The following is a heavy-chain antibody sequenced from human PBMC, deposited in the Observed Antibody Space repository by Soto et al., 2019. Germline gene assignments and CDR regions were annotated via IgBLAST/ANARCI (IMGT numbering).Heavy chain of an antibody. CDR3: ARSRSGAVPDSFGY. D-gene: IGHD3-3*01. V-gene: IGHV3-30-3*01. J-gene: IGHJ1*01. Sequence: QVQLVESGGRVVQPGGSLRLSCAASGFMFSRYAIHWVRQAPGKGLEWVAVISKDGSVNYYADSVRGRFSISRDKSKNTVYLEMNGMRDDETAVFYCARSRSGAVPDSFGYWGQGTLVTVSS. CDR2: ISKDGSVN. CDR1: GFMFSRYA.